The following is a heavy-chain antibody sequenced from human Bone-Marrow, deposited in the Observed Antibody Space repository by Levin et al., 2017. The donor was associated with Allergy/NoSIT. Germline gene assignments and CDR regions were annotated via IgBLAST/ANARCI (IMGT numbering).Heavy chain of an antibody. CDR3: ARLGYYFEASGYNIDY. V-gene: IGHV4-39*01. CDR2: IYYSGST. J-gene: IGHJ4*02. D-gene: IGHD3-22*01. CDR1: GGSISSSDYY. Sequence: PSETLSLTCTVSGGSISSSDYYWGWIRQTPGTGLDWIGSIYYSGSTNYKPSLKSRLTISVDTSKNQFSLRLRSMTATDTAVYYCARLGYYFEASGYNIDYWGQGTLVTVSS.